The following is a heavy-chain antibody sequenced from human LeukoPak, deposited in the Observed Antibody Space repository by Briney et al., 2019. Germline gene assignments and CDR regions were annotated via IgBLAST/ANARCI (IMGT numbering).Heavy chain of an antibody. CDR1: GGTFSSYA. CDR2: IIPIFGTA. D-gene: IGHD3-22*01. J-gene: IGHJ4*02. CDR3: ARGDAVLYYDSSGYYLGH. V-gene: IGHV1-69*05. Sequence: SVKVSCKASGGTFSSYAISWVRQAPGQGLEWMGGIIPIFGTANYAQRFQGRVTITTDESTSTAYMELSSLRSEDTAVYYCARGDAVLYYDSSGYYLGHWGQGTLVTVSS.